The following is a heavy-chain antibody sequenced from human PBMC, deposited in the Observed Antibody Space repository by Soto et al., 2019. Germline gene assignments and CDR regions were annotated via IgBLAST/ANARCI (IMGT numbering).Heavy chain of an antibody. D-gene: IGHD3-16*01. CDR3: ARGGDYYYGLDV. V-gene: IGHV1-18*01. Sequence: SXKVSCRSSGYTFTSYGVSWVRQAPGQGLEWMGWISAFNGQTNYIQKVQGRVTLTTEASTSTAYMELRSLRSDDTAVYYCARGGDYYYGLDVWGQGTTVTVSS. CDR2: ISAFNGQT. CDR1: GYTFTSYG. J-gene: IGHJ6*02.